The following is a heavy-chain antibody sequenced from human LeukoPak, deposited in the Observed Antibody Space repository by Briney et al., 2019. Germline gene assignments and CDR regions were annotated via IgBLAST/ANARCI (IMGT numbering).Heavy chain of an antibody. Sequence: SETLSLTCAVSGGSISSSNWWSWVLQPPGKGLEWIGEFYHSGSTNYNPSLKSRVTISVDKSKNQFSLKLSSVTAADTAVYYCARHDSNLRYFDWSTRYQTNKNWFDPWGQGTLVTVSS. D-gene: IGHD3-9*01. CDR1: GGSISSSNW. V-gene: IGHV4-4*02. J-gene: IGHJ5*02. CDR2: FYHSGST. CDR3: ARHDSNLRYFDWSTRYQTNKNWFDP.